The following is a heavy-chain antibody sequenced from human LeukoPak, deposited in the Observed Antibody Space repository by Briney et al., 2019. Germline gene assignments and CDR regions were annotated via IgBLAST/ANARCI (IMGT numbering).Heavy chain of an antibody. Sequence: SQTLSLTCALSGDSVSRNSAAWNWIRQSPSRGLEWLARANYRSKWYYDYAVSVKSRMSINTDTSKNQFTLQLNSVTPEDTAVYYCVGCSGGSCHSGAFEIWGQGTMVTVSS. D-gene: IGHD2-15*01. V-gene: IGHV6-1*01. J-gene: IGHJ3*02. CDR1: GDSVSRNSAA. CDR2: ANYRSKWYY. CDR3: VGCSGGSCHSGAFEI.